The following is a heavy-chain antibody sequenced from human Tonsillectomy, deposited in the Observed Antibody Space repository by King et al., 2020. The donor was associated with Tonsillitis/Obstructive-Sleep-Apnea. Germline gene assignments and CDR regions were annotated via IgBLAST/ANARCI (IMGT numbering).Heavy chain of an antibody. J-gene: IGHJ4*02. CDR3: ARTIVVVPAAITPGGFDY. Sequence: QLQESGPGLVKPSETLSLTCTVSGGSVSSGSYYWSWIRQPPGKGLEWIGYIYYSGSTNYNPSLKSRVTISVDTSKNQFSLKLSSVTAAATAVYYCARTIVVVPAAITPGGFDYWGQGTLVTVSS. CDR2: IYYSGST. CDR1: GGSVSSGSYY. V-gene: IGHV4-61*01. D-gene: IGHD2-2*01.